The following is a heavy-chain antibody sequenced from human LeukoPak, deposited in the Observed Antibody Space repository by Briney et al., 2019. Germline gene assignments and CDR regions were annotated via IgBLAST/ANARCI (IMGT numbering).Heavy chain of an antibody. J-gene: IGHJ4*02. D-gene: IGHD3-10*01. CDR2: INPNSGGT. CDR1: GYTFGSDD. CDR3: ARLSMVRGVSRGYFDY. Sequence: ASVKVSCKASGYTFGSDDINWVRQATGQGLEWMGWINPNSGGTNYAQKFQGRVTMTRDTSISTAYMELSRLRSDDTAVYYCARLSMVRGVSRGYFDYWGQGTLVTVSS. V-gene: IGHV1-2*02.